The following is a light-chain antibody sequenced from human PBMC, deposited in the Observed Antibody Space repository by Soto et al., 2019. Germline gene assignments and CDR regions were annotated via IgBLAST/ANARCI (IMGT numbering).Light chain of an antibody. CDR2: GAS. J-gene: IGKJ1*01. Sequence: EIGLSQSPGTLSLSPGERATLSCRASQSVSSSYLAWYQQKPGQAPRLLIYGASSRATGIPDRFSGSRSGTDFTLTISRLEPEDFAVYYCQQYGSSPPWTFGQGTKVDIK. CDR1: QSVSSSY. CDR3: QQYGSSPPWT. V-gene: IGKV3-20*01.